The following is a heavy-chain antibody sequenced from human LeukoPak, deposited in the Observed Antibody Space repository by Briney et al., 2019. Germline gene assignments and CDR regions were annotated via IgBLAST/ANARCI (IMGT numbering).Heavy chain of an antibody. CDR2: IRSSGESI. CDR3: ARGYYVDY. CDR1: GFTFSNYE. V-gene: IGHV3-48*03. J-gene: IGHJ4*02. Sequence: GGSLRLSCAASGFTFSNYEMNWVRQAPGKGLEWISYIRSSGESIYYADSVKGRFTISRDNAENSLYLQMSSLRAEDTAVYYCARGYYVDYWGQGTLVTASS. D-gene: IGHD3-3*01.